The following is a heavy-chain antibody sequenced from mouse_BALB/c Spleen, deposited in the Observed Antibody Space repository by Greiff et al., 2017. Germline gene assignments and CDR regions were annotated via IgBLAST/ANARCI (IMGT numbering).Heavy chain of an antibody. V-gene: IGHV1-7*01. Sequence: VQLQQSGAELAKPGASVKMSCKASGYTFTSYWMHWVKQRPGQGLEWIGYINPSTGYTEYNQKFKDKATLTADKSSSTAYMQLSSLTSEDSAVYYCASSYDYAMDYWGQGTSVTVSS. D-gene: IGHD1-1*01. CDR1: GYTFTSYW. CDR2: INPSTGYT. J-gene: IGHJ4*01. CDR3: ASSYDYAMDY.